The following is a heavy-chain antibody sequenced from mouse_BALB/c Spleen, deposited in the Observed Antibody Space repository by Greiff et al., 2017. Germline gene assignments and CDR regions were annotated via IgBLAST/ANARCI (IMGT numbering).Heavy chain of an antibody. CDR1: GFNIKDTY. D-gene: IGHD2-3*01. CDR2: IDPANGNT. V-gene: IGHV14-3*02. J-gene: IGHJ3*01. CDR3: ARGDGPAWFAY. Sequence: VQLKQSGAELVKPGASVKLSCTASGFNIKDTYMHWVKQRPEQGLEWIGRIDPANGNTKYDPKFQGKATITADTSSNTAYLQLSSLTSEDTAVYYCARGDGPAWFAYWGQGTLVTVSA.